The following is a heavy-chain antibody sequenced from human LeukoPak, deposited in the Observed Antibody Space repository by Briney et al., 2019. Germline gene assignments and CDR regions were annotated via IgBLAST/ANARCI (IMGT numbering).Heavy chain of an antibody. CDR3: AKDRGRDGYKSFDS. J-gene: IGHJ4*02. CDR2: VHYGGNNK. V-gene: IGHV3-30*02. D-gene: IGHD5-24*01. Sequence: GGCLRLSCAAPGFSFSDYGMHWVRQAPGKGMEWVSFVHYGGNNKHYAESVEGRFSISRDNSKNTVNLQMNSLRAEDTAVYYCAKDRGRDGYKSFDSWGQGTLVTVSS. CDR1: GFSFSDYG.